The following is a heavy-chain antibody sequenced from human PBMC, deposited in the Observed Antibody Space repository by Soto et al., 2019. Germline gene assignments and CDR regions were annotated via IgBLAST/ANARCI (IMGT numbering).Heavy chain of an antibody. D-gene: IGHD3-10*01. V-gene: IGHV3-30*18. Sequence: QVQLVESGGGVVQPGRSLRLSCAASGFTFSSYGMHWVRQAPGKGLEWVAVISYDGSNKYYVDSVKGRFTISRDNSKNTLYLQMNSLRAEDTAVYYCAKDQGLLYDAFDIWGQETMVTVSS. J-gene: IGHJ3*02. CDR2: ISYDGSNK. CDR3: AKDQGLLYDAFDI. CDR1: GFTFSSYG.